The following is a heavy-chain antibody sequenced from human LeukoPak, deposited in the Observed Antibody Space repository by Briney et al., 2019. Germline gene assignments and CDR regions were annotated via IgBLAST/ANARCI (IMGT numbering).Heavy chain of an antibody. J-gene: IGHJ4*02. Sequence: GGSLRLPCAASGFTFSSYAMSWVRQAPGKGLEWVSAISGSGGSTYYADSVKGRFTISRDNSKNTLYLQMNSLRAEDTAVYYCAKEGGYYYGSGKGYYFDYWGQGTLVTVSS. V-gene: IGHV3-23*01. CDR1: GFTFSSYA. CDR2: ISGSGGST. CDR3: AKEGGYYYGSGKGYYFDY. D-gene: IGHD3-10*01.